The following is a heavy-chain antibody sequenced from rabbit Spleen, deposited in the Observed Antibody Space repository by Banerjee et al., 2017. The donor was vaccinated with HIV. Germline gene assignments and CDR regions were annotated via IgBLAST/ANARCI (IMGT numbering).Heavy chain of an antibody. J-gene: IGHJ6*01. D-gene: IGHD8-1*01. CDR3: ARDTASSFSSYGMDL. V-gene: IGHV1S7*01. Sequence: QQLVETGGGLVQPGGSLTLSCKASGFDFTNYYISWVRQAPGKGLEWIGIIYGAKGSTDYASWVNGRFTISSDNAQSTVDLQMTSLTAADTATYFCARDTASSFSSYGMDLWGQGTLVTVS. CDR2: IYGAKGST. CDR1: GFDFTNYY.